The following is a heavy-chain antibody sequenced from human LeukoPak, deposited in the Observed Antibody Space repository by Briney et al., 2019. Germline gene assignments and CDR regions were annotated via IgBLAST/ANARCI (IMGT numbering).Heavy chain of an antibody. J-gene: IGHJ3*02. CDR2: ISRNSGSI. CDR1: GFTFDDYA. Sequence: GGSLRLSCAASGFTFDDYAMHWVRQAPGKGLEWVSGISRNSGSIGYADSVKGRFTISRDNAKNSLYLQMNSLRAEDTALYYCAKVPYGGNAVDAFDIWGQGTMVTVSS. V-gene: IGHV3-9*01. D-gene: IGHD4-23*01. CDR3: AKVPYGGNAVDAFDI.